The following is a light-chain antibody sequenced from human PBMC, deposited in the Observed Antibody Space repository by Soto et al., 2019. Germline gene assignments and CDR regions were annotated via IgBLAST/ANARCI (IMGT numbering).Light chain of an antibody. CDR3: SSYTSSSTFGYV. Sequence: QSALTQPASVSGSPGQSITISCTGTSSDVGGYNYVSWYQQHPGKAPKLMIYDVSNRPSGVSNRFSGSKSGNTASLTISALQAEDEADYYCSSYTSSSTFGYVFGTGTKVTVL. CDR2: DVS. V-gene: IGLV2-14*01. CDR1: SSDVGGYNY. J-gene: IGLJ1*01.